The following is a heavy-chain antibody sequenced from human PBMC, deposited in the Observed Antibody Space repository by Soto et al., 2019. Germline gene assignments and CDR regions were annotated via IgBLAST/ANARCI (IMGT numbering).Heavy chain of an antibody. Sequence: SVKVSCKASGGTFSSYAISWVRQAPGQGLEWMGGIIPIFGTANYAQKFQGRVTITADESTSTAYMELSSLRSEDTAVYYCAYSCYPPDNWFDPWGQGXLITVS. J-gene: IGHJ5*02. CDR2: IIPIFGTA. CDR1: GGTFSSYA. D-gene: IGHD4-4*01. V-gene: IGHV1-69*13. CDR3: AYSCYPPDNWFDP.